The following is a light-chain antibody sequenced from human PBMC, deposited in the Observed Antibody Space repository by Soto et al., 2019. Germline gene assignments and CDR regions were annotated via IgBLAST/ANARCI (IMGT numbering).Light chain of an antibody. CDR2: EVT. V-gene: IGLV2-14*01. J-gene: IGLJ1*01. CDR1: SSDIGGSNY. Sequence: QSALTLPASLYWSPGQSITISCTGTSSDIGGSNYVSWYQQHPGKATKLIIYEVTNRPSGVSDRFSGSKSDNTASLIISGLPAEDEAHYYCSSYRTNTVVFGSGTKVTVL. CDR3: SSYRTNTVV.